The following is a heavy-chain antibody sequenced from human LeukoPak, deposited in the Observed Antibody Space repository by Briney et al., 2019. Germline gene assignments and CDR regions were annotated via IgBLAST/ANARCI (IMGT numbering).Heavy chain of an antibody. D-gene: IGHD4-23*01. CDR1: GFTFDDYT. V-gene: IGHV3-43*01. CDR2: ISWDGGTT. CDR3: AKKGYGGNSGGAYFDY. Sequence: GGSLRLSCAASGFTFDDYTMHWVRQSPGKGLEWVSLISWDGGTTYYADSVKGRFTISRDNSKNSLYLQMNSLRTEDTGLYYCAKKGYGGNSGGAYFDYWGQGTLVTVSS. J-gene: IGHJ4*02.